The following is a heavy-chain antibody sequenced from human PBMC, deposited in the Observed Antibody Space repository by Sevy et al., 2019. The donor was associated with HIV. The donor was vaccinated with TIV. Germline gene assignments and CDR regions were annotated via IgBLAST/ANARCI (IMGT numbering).Heavy chain of an antibody. CDR3: ARVRYNYGSYYFDY. CDR2: ISSGGSNK. V-gene: IGHV3-11*01. J-gene: IGHJ4*02. D-gene: IGHD5-18*01. CDR1: TFTFSDYY. Sequence: GGSLRLSCAASTFTFSDYYMTWIRQAPGKGLEWVSHISSGGSNKYYADSVKGRFTISRDNAKNSLYLQMNSPRVEDTALYYCARVRYNYGSYYFDYWGQGTLVTVSS.